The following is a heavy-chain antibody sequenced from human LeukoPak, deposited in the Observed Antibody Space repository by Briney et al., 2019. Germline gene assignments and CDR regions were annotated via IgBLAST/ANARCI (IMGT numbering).Heavy chain of an antibody. Sequence: GGSLRLSCAASGFTFSSYAMGWVRQAPGKGLEWVSTVNESGGRTYYADSVKGRFTMPRDNSRNTLNLQMNSLRAEDAAIYYCVKEGRPNSGSGFFDYRGQGTLVTVSS. J-gene: IGHJ4*02. V-gene: IGHV3-23*01. CDR3: VKEGRPNSGSGFFDY. CDR2: VNESGGRT. D-gene: IGHD1-26*01. CDR1: GFTFSSYA.